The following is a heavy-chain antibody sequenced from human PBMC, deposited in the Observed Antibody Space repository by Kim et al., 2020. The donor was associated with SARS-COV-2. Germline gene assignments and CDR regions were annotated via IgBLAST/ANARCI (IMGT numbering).Heavy chain of an antibody. CDR3: ARISGDYDRWFDP. V-gene: IGHV4-61*01. D-gene: IGHD4-17*01. CDR2: MYYSGST. Sequence: SETLSLTCTVSGGSFSSGPYYWNWIRQPPGKGLEWIGYMYYSGSTNYNPSLKSRVTISIDTSKNQFSLKLSSVTAADTAVYYCARISGDYDRWFDPWGQGTLVTVSS. J-gene: IGHJ5*02. CDR1: GGSFSSGPYY.